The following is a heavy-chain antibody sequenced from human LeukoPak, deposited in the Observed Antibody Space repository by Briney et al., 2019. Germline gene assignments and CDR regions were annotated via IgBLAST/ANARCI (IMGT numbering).Heavy chain of an antibody. J-gene: IGHJ5*02. CDR2: IYNSGST. CDR3: ARQAYSSNLGWFDP. V-gene: IGHV4-39*01. CDR1: GGSISSSTYY. Sequence: SETLSLTCSVSGGSISSSTYYWGWLRQPPGKGLEWIGNIYNSGSTYYNPSLKSRVTISVDTSKNQFSLKLSSVTAADTAVYYCARQAYSSNLGWFDPWGQGTLVTVSS. D-gene: IGHD6-13*01.